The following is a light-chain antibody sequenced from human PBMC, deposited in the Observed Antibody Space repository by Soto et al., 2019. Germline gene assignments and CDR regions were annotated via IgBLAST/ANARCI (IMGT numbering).Light chain of an antibody. V-gene: IGKV1-5*01. Sequence: DIQMTQSPSTLSASXXDRVXITCRASQSISNWLAWYQQKPGKAPXXLIYDASSLKSGVPSRFSGNGSGTEFTLTISSLQPDDFATYYCQQYNTYSTFGQGTRLEIK. CDR2: DAS. J-gene: IGKJ5*01. CDR3: QQYNTYST. CDR1: QSISNW.